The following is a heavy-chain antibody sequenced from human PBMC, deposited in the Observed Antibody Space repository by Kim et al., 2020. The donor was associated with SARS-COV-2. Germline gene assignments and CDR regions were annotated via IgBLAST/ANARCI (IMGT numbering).Heavy chain of an antibody. J-gene: IGHJ5*02. CDR2: IYYSGST. CDR3: ARAHSSGWYDDFSNWFDP. D-gene: IGHD6-19*01. V-gene: IGHV4-39*01. Sequence: SETLSLTCTVSGGSISSSSYYWGWIRQPPGKGLEWIGSIYYSGSTYYNPSLKSRVTISVDTSKNQFSLKLSSVTAADTAVYYCARAHSSGWYDDFSNWFDPWGQGTLVTVSS. CDR1: GGSISSSSYY.